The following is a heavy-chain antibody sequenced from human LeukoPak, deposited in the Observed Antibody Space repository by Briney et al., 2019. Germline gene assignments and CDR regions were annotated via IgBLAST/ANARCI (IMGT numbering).Heavy chain of an antibody. CDR1: GGSFSGYY. V-gene: IGHV4-34*01. Sequence: KTSETLSLTCAVYGGSFSGYYWSWIRQPPGKGLEWIGEINHSGSTNYNPSLKSRVTISVDTSKNQFSLKLSSVTAADTAVYYCARGGDIVVVPAAIGDPSITGYYYGMDVWGQGTTVTVSS. CDR3: ARGGDIVVVPAAIGDPSITGYYYGMDV. D-gene: IGHD2-2*01. CDR2: INHSGST. J-gene: IGHJ6*02.